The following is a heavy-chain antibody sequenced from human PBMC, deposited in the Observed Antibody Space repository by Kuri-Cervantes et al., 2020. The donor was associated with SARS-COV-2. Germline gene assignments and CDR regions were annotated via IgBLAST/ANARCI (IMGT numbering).Heavy chain of an antibody. Sequence: GGSLRLSCAASGFTFSSYWMHWVRRAPGKGLVWVSHIKSDGSTTTYADFVKGRFTVSRDNAKNTLYLQMNSLGVEDTAVYYCVRLGGDNGVDYWGQGVLVTVSS. CDR2: IKSDGSTT. D-gene: IGHD3-16*01. V-gene: IGHV3-74*03. J-gene: IGHJ4*02. CDR1: GFTFSSYW. CDR3: VRLGGDNGVDY.